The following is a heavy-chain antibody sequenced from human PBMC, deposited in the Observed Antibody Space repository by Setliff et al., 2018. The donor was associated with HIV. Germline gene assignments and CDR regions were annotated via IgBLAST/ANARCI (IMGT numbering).Heavy chain of an antibody. CDR1: GYTFTNYA. Sequence: ASVKVSCKASGYTFTNYAMHWVRQAPGQRLEWMGWINAGNGDTKYSQKFQGRVTMTRDTSTSTFYMEPSSLRSEDTAVYYCARANCGGDFISPCGIDYWGQGTLVTVSS. CDR2: INAGNGDT. CDR3: ARANCGGDFISPCGIDY. V-gene: IGHV1-3*01. J-gene: IGHJ4*02. D-gene: IGHD2-21*02.